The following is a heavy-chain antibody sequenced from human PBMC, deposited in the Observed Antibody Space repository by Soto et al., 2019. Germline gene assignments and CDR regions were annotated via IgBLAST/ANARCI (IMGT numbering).Heavy chain of an antibody. CDR2: ISGSGGST. Sequence: PGGSLRLSCAASGFTFSSYSMSWVRQAPGKGLEWVSAISGSGGSTYYADSVKGRFTISRDNSKNTLYLQMNSLRAEDTAVYYCVRKIAAAGTVYFDYWGQGTLVTV. D-gene: IGHD6-13*01. CDR3: VRKIAAAGTVYFDY. J-gene: IGHJ4*02. CDR1: GFTFSSYS. V-gene: IGHV3-23*01.